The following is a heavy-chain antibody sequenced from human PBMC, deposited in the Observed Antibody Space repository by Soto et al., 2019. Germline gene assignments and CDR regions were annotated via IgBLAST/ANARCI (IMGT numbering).Heavy chain of an antibody. CDR2: ISYDGSNK. CDR1: GFTFSSYA. Sequence: QVQLVESGGGVVQPGRSLRLSCAASGFTFSSYAMHWVRQAPGKGLEWVAVISYDGSNKYYADSVKGRFTISRDNSKNTLYLHMNSLRAEDTAVYYCARDRPYCTNGVCYPYYYYYGMDVWGQGTTVTVSS. D-gene: IGHD2-8*01. V-gene: IGHV3-30-3*01. J-gene: IGHJ6*02. CDR3: ARDRPYCTNGVCYPYYYYYGMDV.